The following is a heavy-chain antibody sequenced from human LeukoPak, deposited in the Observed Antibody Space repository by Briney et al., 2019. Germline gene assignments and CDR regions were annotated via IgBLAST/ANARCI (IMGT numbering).Heavy chain of an antibody. V-gene: IGHV4-59*08. J-gene: IGHJ4*02. D-gene: IGHD1-26*01. CDR2: IYYNGNT. CDR3: AGGIVGPTPVDY. Sequence: SETLSLTCTVSGGFISSYYWSWIRQSPGKGLEWIGYIYYNGNTDYNPSLKSRVTISLDTSKNQFSLRLTSMTTADTTVYYCAGGIVGPTPVDYWGQGTLVTVSS. CDR1: GGFISSYY.